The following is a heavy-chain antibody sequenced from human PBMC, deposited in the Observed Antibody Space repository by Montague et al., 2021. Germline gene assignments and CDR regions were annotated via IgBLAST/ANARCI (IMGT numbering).Heavy chain of an antibody. J-gene: IGHJ5*02. CDR3: AKKDYFVSGTYYKGFDP. CDR1: SGSIFHAH. CDR2: MFYGGAT. Sequence: SETLSLTCTVSSGSIFHAHWSWVRQPPGKGLEWLGSMFYGGATSNNPSLKSRVTMSIDTSTNQFSLKLSFVTAADTDVYYCAKKDYFVSGTYYKGFDPWGQGILVTVSS. D-gene: IGHD3-10*01. V-gene: IGHV4-59*08.